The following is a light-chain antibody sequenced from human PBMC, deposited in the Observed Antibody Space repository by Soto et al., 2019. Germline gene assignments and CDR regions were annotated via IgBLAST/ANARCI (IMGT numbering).Light chain of an antibody. Sequence: DIQMTQSPSSVSASVGDRVTITCRASQDISSWLAWYQQKPGKAPKIMIYAASSLQGGVPSRFSGSGSGTEFTLTISSLQPEDFATYYCQQASSFPPTCGQGTRLDIK. CDR2: AAS. CDR1: QDISSW. V-gene: IGKV1-12*01. J-gene: IGKJ5*01. CDR3: QQASSFPPT.